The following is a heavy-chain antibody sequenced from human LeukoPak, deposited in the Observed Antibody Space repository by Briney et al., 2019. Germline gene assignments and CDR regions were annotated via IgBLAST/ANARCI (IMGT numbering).Heavy chain of an antibody. J-gene: IGHJ4*02. Sequence: SETLSLTCTVSGGSISSYYWSWIRQPPGKGLEWIGYIYYSGSTNYNPSLKSRVTISVDTSKNQFSLKLSSVTAADTAVYYCARTGLAVAGLFDYWGQGTLSPSPQ. CDR1: GGSISSYY. V-gene: IGHV4-59*08. CDR2: IYYSGST. CDR3: ARTGLAVAGLFDY. D-gene: IGHD6-19*01.